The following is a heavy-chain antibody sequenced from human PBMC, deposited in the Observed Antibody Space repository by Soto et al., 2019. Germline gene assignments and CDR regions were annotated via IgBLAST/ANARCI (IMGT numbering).Heavy chain of an antibody. J-gene: IGHJ5*02. CDR2: IYYSGST. CDR1: GGSISSYY. CDR3: ARDKGGSGYYDWFDP. D-gene: IGHD5-12*01. V-gene: IGHV4-59*01. Sequence: PSETLSLTCTVSGGSISSYYWSWIRQPPGKGLEWIGYIYYSGSTNYNPSLKSRVTISVDTSKNQFSLKLSSVTAADTAVYYCARDKGGSGYYDWFDPWGQGTLVTVS.